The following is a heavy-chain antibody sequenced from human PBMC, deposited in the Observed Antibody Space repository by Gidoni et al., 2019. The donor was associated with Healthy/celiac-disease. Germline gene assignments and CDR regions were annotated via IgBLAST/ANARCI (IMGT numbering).Heavy chain of an antibody. V-gene: IGHV3-23*01. Sequence: EVQLLESGGGLVQPGGSLRLSCAASGFTFSSYALSWVRQAPGKGLEWVSAISGSGGSTYYADSVKGRFTISRDNSKNTLYLQMNSLRAEDTAVYYCAKGFGDYYDSSGYGGYFDYWGQGTLVTVSS. CDR2: ISGSGGST. CDR3: AKGFGDYYDSSGYGGYFDY. CDR1: GFTFSSYA. J-gene: IGHJ4*02. D-gene: IGHD3-22*01.